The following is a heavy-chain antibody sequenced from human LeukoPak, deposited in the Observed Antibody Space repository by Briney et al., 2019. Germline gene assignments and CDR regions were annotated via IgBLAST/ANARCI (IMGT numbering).Heavy chain of an antibody. J-gene: IGHJ6*03. D-gene: IGHD3-3*01. CDR1: GGSISSYY. CDR2: IYYSGST. V-gene: IGHV4-59*01. Sequence: PSETLSLTCTVSGGSISSYYWSWIRQPPGKGLEWIGYIYYSGSTNYNPSLKSRVTISVDTSKNQFSLKLSSVTAADTAVYYCARAYDFWSGPGYYYYYYMDVWGKGTTVTVSS. CDR3: ARAYDFWSGPGYYYYYYMDV.